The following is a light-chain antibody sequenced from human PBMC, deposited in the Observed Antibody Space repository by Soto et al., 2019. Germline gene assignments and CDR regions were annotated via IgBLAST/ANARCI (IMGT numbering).Light chain of an antibody. J-gene: IGKJ4*01. V-gene: IGKV1-27*01. CDR3: QKYDSVPLT. CDR1: QGISDY. CDR2: AAS. Sequence: GDRVTITCRASQGISDYLAWYQQKPGNVPKLLIYAASTLQSGVPSRFSGGGSGTDFTLTISSLQPEDVATYYCQKYDSVPLTFGGGTNVEIK.